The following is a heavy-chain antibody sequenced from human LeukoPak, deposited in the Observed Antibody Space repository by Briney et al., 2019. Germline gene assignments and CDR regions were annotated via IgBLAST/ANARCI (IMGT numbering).Heavy chain of an antibody. CDR1: GFTFSSYS. J-gene: IGHJ4*02. Sequence: GGSLRLSCAASGFTFSSYSMNWVRQAPGKGMEWVSSISSSSSYIYYADSVKGRFTISRGNAKNSLYLQMNSLRAEDTAVYYCARDLSGSGSYGFDYWGQGTLVTVSS. CDR2: ISSSSSYI. D-gene: IGHD3-10*01. CDR3: ARDLSGSGSYGFDY. V-gene: IGHV3-21*01.